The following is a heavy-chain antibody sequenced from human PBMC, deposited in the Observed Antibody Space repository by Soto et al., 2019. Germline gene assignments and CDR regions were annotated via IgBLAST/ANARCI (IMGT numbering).Heavy chain of an antibody. V-gene: IGHV1-18*01. CDR2: ISAYNGNT. J-gene: IGHJ4*02. CDR1: GYTFTSYG. CDR3: ARDLDSGPYPTAAIDS. Sequence: GASVKVSCKASGYTFTSYGISWVRQAPGQGLEWMGWISAYNGNTNYAQKLQGRVTMTTDTSTSTAYMELRSLRSDDTAVYYCARDLDSGPYPTAAIDSCGQRSLVTVAS. D-gene: IGHD3-9*01.